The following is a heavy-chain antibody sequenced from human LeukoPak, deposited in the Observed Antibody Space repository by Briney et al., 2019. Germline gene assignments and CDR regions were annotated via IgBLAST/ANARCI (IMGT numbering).Heavy chain of an antibody. J-gene: IGHJ4*02. Sequence: PGRSLRLSCAASGFTFSSYAIHWVRQAPGKGLEWVAVISYDGSNKYYADSVKGRFTISRDNSKNTLYLQMNSLRAEDTAVYYCARASPGIAAAGYFDYWGQGTLVTVSS. CDR2: ISYDGSNK. V-gene: IGHV3-30-3*01. CDR1: GFTFSSYA. D-gene: IGHD6-13*01. CDR3: ARASPGIAAAGYFDY.